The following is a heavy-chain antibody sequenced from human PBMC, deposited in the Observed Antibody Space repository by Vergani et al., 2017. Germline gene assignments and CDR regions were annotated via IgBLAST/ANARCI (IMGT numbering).Heavy chain of an antibody. CDR2: IYYSGST. D-gene: IGHD3-10*01. CDR1: GGSISSGGYY. J-gene: IGHJ4*02. V-gene: IGHV4-31*03. CDR3: ARETYYYGSGRLGGYFDY. Sequence: QVQLQESGPGLVKPSQTLSLTCTVSGGSISSGGYYWSWIRQHPGKGLEWIGYIYYSGSTYYNPSLKSRVTISVDTSKNQFTLKLSSVTAADTAVYYCARETYYYGSGRLGGYFDYWGQGTLVTVSS.